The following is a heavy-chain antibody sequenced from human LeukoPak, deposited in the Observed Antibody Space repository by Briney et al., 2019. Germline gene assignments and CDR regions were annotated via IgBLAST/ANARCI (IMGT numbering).Heavy chain of an antibody. CDR1: GGSISSGSYY. V-gene: IGHV4-61*02. CDR2: IYTSGST. Sequence: PSETLSLTSPVSGGSISSGSYYWSWIRQPAGKGLEWIGRIYTSGSTNYNPSLKSRVTISVDTSKNQFSLKLSSVTAADTAVYYCARRVGSFDYWGQGTLVTVSS. CDR3: ARRVGSFDY. D-gene: IGHD3-10*01. J-gene: IGHJ4*02.